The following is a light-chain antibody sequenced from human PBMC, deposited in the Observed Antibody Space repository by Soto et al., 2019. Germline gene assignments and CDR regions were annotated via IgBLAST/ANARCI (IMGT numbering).Light chain of an antibody. V-gene: IGKV3-20*01. Sequence: EIVLTQSPGTLSLSPGERATLSCRASQSVSSSYLAWYQQKPGQAPRLLIYGASSRATGIPDRFSGSGSGTDFTLSSSRLEPEDCAVYDCQQYGSSPQTFGQGTKVDIK. CDR1: QSVSSSY. CDR2: GAS. CDR3: QQYGSSPQT. J-gene: IGKJ1*01.